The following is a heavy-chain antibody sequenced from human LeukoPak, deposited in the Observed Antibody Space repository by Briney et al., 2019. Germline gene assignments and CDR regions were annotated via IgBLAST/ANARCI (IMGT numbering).Heavy chain of an antibody. CDR1: GYTFTSYY. CDR2: ISAYNGNT. J-gene: IGHJ6*02. CDR3: ARVGPGRGAYYYYYGMDV. Sequence: ASVKVSCKASGYTFTSYYMHWVRQAPGQGLEWMGWISAYNGNTNYAQKLQGRVTMTTDTSTSTAYMELRSLRSDDTAVYYCARVGPGRGAYYYYYGMDVWGQGTTVTVSS. V-gene: IGHV1-18*04.